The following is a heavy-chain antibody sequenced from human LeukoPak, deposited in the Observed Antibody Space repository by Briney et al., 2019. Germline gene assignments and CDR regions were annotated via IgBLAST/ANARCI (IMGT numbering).Heavy chain of an antibody. J-gene: IGHJ4*02. D-gene: IGHD6-19*01. Sequence: GESLKISCKGSGYSFTSYGISWVRQAPGQGLEWMGWISAYNGNTNYAQKLQGRVTMTTDTSTSTAYMELRSLRSDDTAVYYCARAETIAVADPGGYWGQGTLVTVSS. CDR1: GYSFTSYG. V-gene: IGHV1-18*01. CDR2: ISAYNGNT. CDR3: ARAETIAVADPGGY.